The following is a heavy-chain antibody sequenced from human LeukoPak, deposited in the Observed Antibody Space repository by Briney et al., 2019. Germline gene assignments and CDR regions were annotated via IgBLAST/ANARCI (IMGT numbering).Heavy chain of an antibody. V-gene: IGHV3-30*04. CDR1: GFTFSSYA. Sequence: GGSLRLSCAASGFTFSSYAMHWVRQAPGKGLEWVAVISYDGSNKYYADSVKGRFTISRDNSKNTLYLQMNSLRAEDTAVYYCARGAVWGSYRYFDYWGQGTLVTVSS. CDR3: ARGAVWGSYRYFDY. J-gene: IGHJ4*02. D-gene: IGHD3-16*02. CDR2: ISYDGSNK.